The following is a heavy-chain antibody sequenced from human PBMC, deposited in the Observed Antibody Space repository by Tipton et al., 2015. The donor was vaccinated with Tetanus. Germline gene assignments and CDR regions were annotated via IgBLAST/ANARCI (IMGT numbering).Heavy chain of an antibody. V-gene: IGHV4-59*01. CDR3: GRGTDAYKSGNY. CDR2: IYFSGHT. Sequence: TLSLTCTVSGGSINSYYWSWLRRPPGKALEWIGYIYFSGHTKYSPSLKSRVTMSVDTSMNQVSLNLTSVTAADSAVYFCGRGTDAYKSGNYWGQGTLVTVSS. CDR1: GGSINSYY. D-gene: IGHD5-24*01. J-gene: IGHJ4*01.